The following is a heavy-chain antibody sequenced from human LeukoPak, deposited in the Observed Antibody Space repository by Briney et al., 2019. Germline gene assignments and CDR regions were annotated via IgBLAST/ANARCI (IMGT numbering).Heavy chain of an antibody. Sequence: PSQTLSLTCTVSGGSISSGDYYWSWIRQPPGKGLEWIGYIYYSGSTNYNPSLKSRVTISVDTSKNQFSLKLSSVTAADTAVYYCARRTTGDWFDPWGQGTLVTVSS. CDR1: GGSISSGDYY. V-gene: IGHV4-61*08. J-gene: IGHJ5*02. CDR2: IYYSGST. CDR3: ARRTTGDWFDP. D-gene: IGHD1-14*01.